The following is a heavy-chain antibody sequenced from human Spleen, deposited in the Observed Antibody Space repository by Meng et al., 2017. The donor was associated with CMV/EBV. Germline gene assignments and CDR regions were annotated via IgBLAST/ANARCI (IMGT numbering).Heavy chain of an antibody. CDR3: ATETLDPAAGYVV. CDR1: GFTFSSYA. D-gene: IGHD2-2*01. CDR2: ISYDGSNI. Sequence: GGSLRLSCAASGFTFSSYAMHWVRQAPGKGLEWVAVISYDGSNIYYADSVKGRFTISRDNSKNTLYLQMNSLRAEDTAVYYCATETLDPAAGYVVWGQGTLVTVSS. V-gene: IGHV3-30*04. J-gene: IGHJ4*02.